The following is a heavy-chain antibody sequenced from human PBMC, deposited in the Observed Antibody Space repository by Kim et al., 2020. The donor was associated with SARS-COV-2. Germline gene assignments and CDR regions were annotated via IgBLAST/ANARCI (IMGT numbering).Heavy chain of an antibody. V-gene: IGHV7-4-1*02. CDR3: AGRGGGFDY. Sequence: ASVKVSCKASGYIFTDYAINWVRQAPGQGLEWMGWINTNTGNPTYGQDFTGRFVFSLDTSGSTTYLQISSLKAGDTAVYYCAGRGGGFDYWGQGTLVTVSS. CDR2: INTNTGNP. J-gene: IGHJ4*02. CDR1: GYIFTDYA. D-gene: IGHD3-10*01.